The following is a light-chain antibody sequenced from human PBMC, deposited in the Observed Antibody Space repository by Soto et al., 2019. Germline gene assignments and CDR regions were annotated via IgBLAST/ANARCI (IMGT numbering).Light chain of an antibody. V-gene: IGKV1-39*01. CDR2: AAS. CDR1: QSISSY. Sequence: DIQMTQSPSSLSASVGDRVTITCRASQSISSYLNWYQQKPGKPPKLLIYAASTLQSGVPSRFSGSGSGTDFTITISSLQPEDFATYYCQQLNSYPLTFGPGTKVDIK. CDR3: QQLNSYPLT. J-gene: IGKJ3*01.